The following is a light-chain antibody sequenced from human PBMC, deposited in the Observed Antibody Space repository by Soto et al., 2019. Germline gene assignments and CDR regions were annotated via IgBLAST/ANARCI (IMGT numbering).Light chain of an antibody. CDR1: QSVSIY. J-gene: IGKJ5*01. CDR2: DAS. Sequence: EIVLTQSPATLSLSPGERATLSCRASQSVSIYLAWYQQKPGQAPRLLIYDASNRATGIPARFSGSGSGTDFALTISSLEPEDFAVYYCQQRRNWPMITVGQGTRLDIK. V-gene: IGKV3-11*01. CDR3: QQRRNWPMIT.